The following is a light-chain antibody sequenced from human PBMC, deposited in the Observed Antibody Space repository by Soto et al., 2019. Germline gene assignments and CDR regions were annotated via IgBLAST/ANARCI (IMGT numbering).Light chain of an antibody. CDR2: NFN. V-gene: IGLV2-11*01. Sequence: QSALTQPHSVSGSPGQSVTISCTGTSSYVGGYNYVSWYQQHPGKAPQLLIFNFNRRPSGVPDRFSGSTSGNTPSLTISGLQAEDEADYYCCSYVGSYTFVFETGTKVTVL. CDR1: SSYVGGYNY. CDR3: CSYVGSYTFV. J-gene: IGLJ1*01.